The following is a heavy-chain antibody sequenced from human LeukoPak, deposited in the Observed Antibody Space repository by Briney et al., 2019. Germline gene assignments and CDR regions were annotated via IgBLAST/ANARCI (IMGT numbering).Heavy chain of an antibody. CDR2: ITGSGGST. CDR1: EFTFSAYA. Sequence: GGSLRLSCATSEFTFSAYAMSWVRQAPGKGLEWVSAITGSGGSTYYTNSVKGRFTFSRDNSKNTLYLQMNSLRAEDTAVYYCAKIPLVSIVVVPAAHTYFDYWGQGTLVTVSS. J-gene: IGHJ4*02. CDR3: AKIPLVSIVVVPAAHTYFDY. V-gene: IGHV3-23*01. D-gene: IGHD2-2*01.